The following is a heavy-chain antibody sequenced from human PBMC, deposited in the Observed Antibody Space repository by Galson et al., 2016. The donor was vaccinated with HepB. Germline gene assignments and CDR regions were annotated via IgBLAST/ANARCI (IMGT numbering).Heavy chain of an antibody. Sequence: SLRLSCAASGFTFNNEAMHWVRQAPGKGLQWVAVIWHDGSDTYYGDSVKGRFTISSDNSKNTLYLQMNSLRVEDTAVYYCAREPRGPIYGLDFRGQGTLVTVSS. V-gene: IGHV3-33*01. J-gene: IGHJ4*02. CDR2: IWHDGSDT. D-gene: IGHD3-10*01. CDR3: AREPRGPIYGLDF. CDR1: GFTFNNEA.